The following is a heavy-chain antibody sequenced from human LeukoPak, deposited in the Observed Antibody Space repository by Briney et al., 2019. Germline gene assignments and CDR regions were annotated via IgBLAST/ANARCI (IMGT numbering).Heavy chain of an antibody. CDR3: ARDSNHHDILTGYYSDWFDP. J-gene: IGHJ5*02. D-gene: IGHD3-9*01. V-gene: IGHV3-21*01. Sequence: PGGSLRLSCAASGFTFSSYSMNWVRQAPGKGLEWVSSISSSSSYIYYADSVKGRFTISRDNAKNSLYLQLNSLRAEDTAVYYCARDSNHHDILTGYYSDWFDPWGQGTLVTISS. CDR1: GFTFSSYS. CDR2: ISSSSSYI.